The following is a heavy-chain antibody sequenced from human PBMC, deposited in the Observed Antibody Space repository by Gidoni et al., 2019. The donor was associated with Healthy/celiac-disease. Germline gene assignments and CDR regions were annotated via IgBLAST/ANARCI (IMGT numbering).Heavy chain of an antibody. V-gene: IGHV4-34*01. CDR3: AREGIQLWLRGWFDP. J-gene: IGHJ5*02. CDR2: INHSGST. CDR1: GGSFRGYY. Sequence: QVQLQQWGAGLLEHSETLSLTCAVYGGSFRGYYWSWIRQPPGKGLEWIGEINHSGSTNYNPPLKSRVTISVDTSKNQFSLKLSSVTAADTAVYYCAREGIQLWLRGWFDPWGQGTLVTVSS. D-gene: IGHD5-18*01.